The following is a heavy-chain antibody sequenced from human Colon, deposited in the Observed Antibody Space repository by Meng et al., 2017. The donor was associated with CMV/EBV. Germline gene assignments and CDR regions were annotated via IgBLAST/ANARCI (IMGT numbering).Heavy chain of an antibody. Sequence: GESLKISCAASGFTFSRSWMHWARQAPGKGLVWVSRINSAGNITHYAGSVKGRFAISRDNAKNTLYLQMNSLRVEDTAVYYCAGDRWGPEYWGQGTLGTVSS. J-gene: IGHJ4*02. CDR2: INSAGNIT. D-gene: IGHD3-16*01. CDR3: AGDRWGPEY. CDR1: GFTFSRSW. V-gene: IGHV3-74*01.